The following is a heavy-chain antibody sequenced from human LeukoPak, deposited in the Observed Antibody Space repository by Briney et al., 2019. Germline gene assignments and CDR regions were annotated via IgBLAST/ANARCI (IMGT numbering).Heavy chain of an antibody. V-gene: IGHV1-2*02. CDR2: INPNSGGT. D-gene: IGHD3-9*01. CDR1: GYTFTGYY. CDR3: ARVRYYDILTGPFDY. Sequence: ASVKVSCKASGYTFTGYYMHWVRQAPGQGLEWMGWINPNSGGTNYAQKFQGRVTMTRDTSIGTAYMELSRLRSDDTAVYYCARVRYYDILTGPFDYWGQGTLVTVSS. J-gene: IGHJ4*02.